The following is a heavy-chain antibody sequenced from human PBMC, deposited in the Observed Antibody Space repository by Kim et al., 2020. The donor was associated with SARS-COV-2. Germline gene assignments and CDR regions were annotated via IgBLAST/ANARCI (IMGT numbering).Heavy chain of an antibody. J-gene: IGHJ6*02. CDR3: ARRDRITIFGGCVDV. Sequence: QKLQGRVTMTTDTSTSTAYMELRSLRSDDTAVYYCARRDRITIFGGCVDVWGQGTTVTVSS. D-gene: IGHD3-3*01. V-gene: IGHV1-18*01.